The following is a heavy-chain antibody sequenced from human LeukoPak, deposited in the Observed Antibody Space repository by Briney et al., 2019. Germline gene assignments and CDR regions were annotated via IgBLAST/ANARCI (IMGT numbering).Heavy chain of an antibody. V-gene: IGHV4-34*01. CDR2: INHSGST. D-gene: IGHD6-6*01. CDR3: ARGSRRIAARPYYFDY. J-gene: IGHJ4*02. CDR1: GGSFSGYY. Sequence: PSETLSLTCAVYGGSFSGYYWSWIRQPPGKGLEWIGEINHSGSTNYNPSLKRRLTISVDTSKNPFSLKLSSVTAADTAVYYCARGSRRIAARPYYFDYWGQGTLVTVSS.